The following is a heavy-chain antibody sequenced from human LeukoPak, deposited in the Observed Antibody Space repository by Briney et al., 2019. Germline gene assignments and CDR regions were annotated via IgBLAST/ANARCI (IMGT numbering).Heavy chain of an antibody. CDR2: IYKTGST. V-gene: IGHV4-39*01. CDR3: ASVGVYYYDSGGYYLDY. Sequence: SETLSLTCTASGGSISSSTYYWGWIRQPPGKGLEWIGSIYKTGSTSYNPSLKSRVTISVDTSKNQFSLKLTSVTAADTAVYYCASVGVYYYDSGGYYLDYWGQGTLVTVSS. D-gene: IGHD3-10*01. CDR1: GGSISSSTYY. J-gene: IGHJ4*02.